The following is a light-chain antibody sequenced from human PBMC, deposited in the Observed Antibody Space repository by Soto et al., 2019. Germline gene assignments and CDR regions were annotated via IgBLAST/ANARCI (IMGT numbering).Light chain of an antibody. CDR3: QQSYNFPRT. CDR2: AAS. Sequence: DIQMTQSPSSLSASVGDSVTITCRTSQVINDYLNWYQMKPGEAPQLLIYAASALQSGIPSRFSGSASGTEFTLTITSLQPEEFATYYCQQSYNFPRTFGQGTKVEV. J-gene: IGKJ1*01. V-gene: IGKV1-39*01. CDR1: QVINDY.